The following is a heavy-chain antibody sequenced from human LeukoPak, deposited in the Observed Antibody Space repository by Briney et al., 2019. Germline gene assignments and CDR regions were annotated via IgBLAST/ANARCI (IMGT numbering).Heavy chain of an antibody. J-gene: IGHJ1*01. D-gene: IGHD3-22*01. Sequence: GGSLRLSCAASGFTFSSYGMSWVRQAPGKGLEWVGRSRNKANGYTTAYAASVKGRFTISRDDSKNSLYLQMNSLKTEDTAVYYCTTDLSELDDSGYYAKYFHHWGQGTLVSVSS. CDR3: TTDLSELDDSGYYAKYFHH. CDR1: GFTFSSYG. CDR2: SRNKANGYTT. V-gene: IGHV3-72*01.